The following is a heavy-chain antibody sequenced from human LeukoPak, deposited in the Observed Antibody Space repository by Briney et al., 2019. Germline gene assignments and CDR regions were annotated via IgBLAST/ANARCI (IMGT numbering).Heavy chain of an antibody. CDR2: ISNSGGRT. CDR3: AKDHTLWAGAYYFDY. D-gene: IGHD3/OR15-3a*01. J-gene: IGHJ4*02. Sequence: GGSLRLSCAASGLTFSTYAMSRVRQAPGKGLERVSAISNSGGRTYYADSVKGRFAISRDNSKNTLYLQMNSLRAEDTATYYCAKDHTLWAGAYYFDYWGQGALVTVSS. CDR1: GLTFSTYA. V-gene: IGHV3-23*01.